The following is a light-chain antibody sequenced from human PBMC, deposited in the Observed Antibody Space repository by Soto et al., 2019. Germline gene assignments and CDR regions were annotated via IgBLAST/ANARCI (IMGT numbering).Light chain of an antibody. CDR3: QAWETGFGV. CDR2: INNDGSH. Sequence: QSALTQSPSASASLGASGKLTCTLTSGHSTYASGHSSYAIAWHQQQPEKGPRYLKKINNDGSHIRGDGIPDRFSGSSPWDWRNRTISSLQSEDECDYYCQAWETGFGVFCGGTKLTVL. V-gene: IGLV4-69*01. J-gene: IGLJ3*02. CDR1: SGHSTYASGHSSYA.